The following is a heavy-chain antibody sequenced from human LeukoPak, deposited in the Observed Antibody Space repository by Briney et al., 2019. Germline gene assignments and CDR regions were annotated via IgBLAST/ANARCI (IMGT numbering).Heavy chain of an antibody. Sequence: ASVKVSCKASGYTFTGYYMHWVRQAPGQGLEWMGWINPNSGGTNYAQKFQGRVTMTRDTSISTAYMGLSRLRSDDTAVYYCARVVEMATISLYYFDYWGQGTLVTVSS. CDR1: GYTFTGYY. D-gene: IGHD5-24*01. CDR3: ARVVEMATISLYYFDY. V-gene: IGHV1-2*02. J-gene: IGHJ4*02. CDR2: INPNSGGT.